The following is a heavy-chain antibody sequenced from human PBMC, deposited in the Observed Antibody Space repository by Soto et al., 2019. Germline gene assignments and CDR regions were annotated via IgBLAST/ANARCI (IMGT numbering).Heavy chain of an antibody. J-gene: IGHJ5*02. V-gene: IGHV3-30-3*01. Sequence: PGGSLRLSCAASGFTFSGYAMHWVRQAPGKGLEWVAVISYDGTNKYYADSVKGRFTISRDNSKNTVYLELNNLSAEDTAVYHCAKNQGVELVPLATVDWFDPWGQGSVVTVSS. CDR1: GFTFSGYA. CDR2: ISYDGTNK. CDR3: AKNQGVELVPLATVDWFDP. D-gene: IGHD1-26*01.